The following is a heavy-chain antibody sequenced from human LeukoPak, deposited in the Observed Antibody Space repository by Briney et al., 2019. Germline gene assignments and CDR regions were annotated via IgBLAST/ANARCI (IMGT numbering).Heavy chain of an antibody. CDR2: IHSDGST. V-gene: IGHV3-53*01. CDR1: GFTVSTNY. Sequence: GGSLRLSCAASGFTVSTNYMNWVRQAPGKGLEWVSVIHSDGSTYYADSVKGRFTISRDNSKNTLYLQMNSLRAEDTAVYYCARGGSSSYGGYYYDMDVWGQGTTVTVSS. CDR3: ARGGSSSYGGYYYDMDV. D-gene: IGHD6-13*01. J-gene: IGHJ6*02.